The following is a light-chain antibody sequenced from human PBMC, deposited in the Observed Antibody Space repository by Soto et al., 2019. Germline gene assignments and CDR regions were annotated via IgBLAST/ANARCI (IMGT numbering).Light chain of an antibody. J-gene: IGKJ1*01. CDR1: QSVSSN. CDR3: QQYNNWPWT. Sequence: EIVMTQSPATLSVSPGERATLSCRASQSVSSNLAWYQQKPRQAPRLLIYGASTRATGIPARFSGSGSATEFTLTISSLQSEDFAVYYCQQYNNWPWTFGQGTKVDIK. V-gene: IGKV3-15*01. CDR2: GAS.